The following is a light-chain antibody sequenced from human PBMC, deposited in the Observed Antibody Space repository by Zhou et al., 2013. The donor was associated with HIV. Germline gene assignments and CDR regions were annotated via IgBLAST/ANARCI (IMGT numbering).Light chain of an antibody. CDR2: GAS. Sequence: EIVMTQSPATLSVSPGERATLSCRASQSVGNTLAWYQQKPGQVPRLLIFGASTRATGIPARFSGSGSGTEFTLTISTMQSEDFAIYYCQQYHDWPPXTFGQGTKLEIK. J-gene: IGKJ2*01. CDR1: QSVGNT. V-gene: IGKV3-15*01. CDR3: QQYHDWPPXT.